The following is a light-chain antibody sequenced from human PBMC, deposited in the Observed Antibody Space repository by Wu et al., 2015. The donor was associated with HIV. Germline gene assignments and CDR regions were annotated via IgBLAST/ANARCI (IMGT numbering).Light chain of an antibody. CDR1: QDVYTH. V-gene: IGKV1-39*01. Sequence: DIQMTQSPSSLSASVGDRVTITCRASQDVYTHLNWYQQKPGRAPKLLIHTSSTLQYAVPSHSSGSGSGTDFTLTINSLQPEDFATYYCQQTYKTPHTFGQGTKLDI. J-gene: IGKJ2*01. CDR3: QQTYKTPHT. CDR2: TSS.